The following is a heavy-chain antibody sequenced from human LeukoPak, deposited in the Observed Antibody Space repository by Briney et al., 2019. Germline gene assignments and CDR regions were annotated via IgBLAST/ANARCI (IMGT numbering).Heavy chain of an antibody. CDR1: GYSFTSYY. CDR3: ARDNSVGDNAWWFDP. Sequence: ASVKVSCKASGYSFTSYYMHWVRQAPGQGLEWMGLINPTGGSTGYAQKFQGRVTMTRDMSTSTDYMELSSLRSEDTAIYYCARDNSVGDNAWWFDPWGQGTLVTVSS. J-gene: IGHJ5*02. V-gene: IGHV1-46*01. CDR2: INPTGGST. D-gene: IGHD1-26*01.